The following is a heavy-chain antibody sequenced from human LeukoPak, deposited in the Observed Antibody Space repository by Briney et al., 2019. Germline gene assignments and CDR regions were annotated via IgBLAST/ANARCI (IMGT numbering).Heavy chain of an antibody. J-gene: IGHJ5*02. D-gene: IGHD1-1*01. CDR2: IYHSGST. CDR3: ARNYWNDALYNWFDP. CDR1: GYSISSGYY. Sequence: PSETLSLTCAVSGYSISSGYYWGWIRPPPGKGLEWIGSIYHSGSTYYNPSLKSRVTISVDTSKNQFSLKLSSVTAADTAVYYCARNYWNDALYNWFDPWGQGTLVTVSS. V-gene: IGHV4-38-2*01.